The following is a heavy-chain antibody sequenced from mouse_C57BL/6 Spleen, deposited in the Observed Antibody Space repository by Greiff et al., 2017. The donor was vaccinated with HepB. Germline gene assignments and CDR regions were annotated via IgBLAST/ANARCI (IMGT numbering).Heavy chain of an antibody. CDR2: IDPENGDT. CDR1: GFNIKDDY. D-gene: IGHD1-1*01. J-gene: IGHJ2*01. V-gene: IGHV14-4*01. Sequence: VHVKQSGAELVRPGASVKLSCTASGFNIKDDYMHWVKQRPEQGLEWIGWIDPENGDTEYASKYQGKATITADTSSNTAYLQLSSLTSEDTAVYYCTTGDYYYFDYWGQGTTLTVSS. CDR3: TTGDYYYFDY.